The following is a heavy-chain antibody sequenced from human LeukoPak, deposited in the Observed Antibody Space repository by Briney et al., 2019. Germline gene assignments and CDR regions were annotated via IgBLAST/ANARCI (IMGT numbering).Heavy chain of an antibody. CDR2: ISYDGRQK. CDR3: AKDDRYDSSDY. V-gene: IGHV3-30*14. Sequence: GRSQTLSCAASGFTFSTYAMHWVRQAPGKGLEWVAVISYDGRQKYYADSVKGRFTISRDNSKNTLFLQMNSLRAEDTAVYYCAKDDRYDSSDYWGQGTLVTVSS. D-gene: IGHD3-22*01. J-gene: IGHJ4*02. CDR1: GFTFSTYA.